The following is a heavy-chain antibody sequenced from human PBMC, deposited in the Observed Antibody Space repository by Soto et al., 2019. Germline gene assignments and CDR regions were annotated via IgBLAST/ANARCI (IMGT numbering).Heavy chain of an antibody. Sequence: GGSLRLSCAASGFTFSSDWMHWVRQAPGKGLVWVSRINTDGSGTNYADSVKGRFTISRDNAKNTVYLQMNSLRAEDTAVYYCAKDRYYYDSSGYYYRFDYWGRGTLVTVSS. V-gene: IGHV3-74*01. J-gene: IGHJ4*02. CDR1: GFTFSSDW. CDR3: AKDRYYYDSSGYYYRFDY. D-gene: IGHD3-22*01. CDR2: INTDGSGT.